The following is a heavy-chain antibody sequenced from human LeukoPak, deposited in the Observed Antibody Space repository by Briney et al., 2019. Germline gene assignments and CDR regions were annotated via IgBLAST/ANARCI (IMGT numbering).Heavy chain of an antibody. J-gene: IGHJ4*02. CDR2: IYSSGST. Sequence: PSETLSLTCTVSGGSISSSYYYWGWIRQPPGKGLEWIGSIYSSGSTYYNPSLKSRVTISVDTSKNQFSLKLTSVTAADTAVYYCARGGYGDYRFDYWGQGTLVTVSS. D-gene: IGHD4-17*01. CDR3: ARGGYGDYRFDY. CDR1: GGSISSSYYY. V-gene: IGHV4-39*07.